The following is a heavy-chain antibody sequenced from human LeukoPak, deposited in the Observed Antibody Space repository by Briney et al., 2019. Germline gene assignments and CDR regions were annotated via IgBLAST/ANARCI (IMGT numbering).Heavy chain of an antibody. J-gene: IGHJ4*02. Sequence: ASVKVSCKTSGYTFTSYGISWVRQAPGQGPEWVGWISPYNGNTKYARKFQDRVTMTTDTSTSTAYMELRSLRSDDTAVYFCARGFYYDSSVFPDFQTFDSWGQGTLVTVSS. CDR1: GYTFTSYG. CDR3: ARGFYYDSSVFPDFQTFDS. CDR2: ISPYNGNT. D-gene: IGHD3-22*01. V-gene: IGHV1-18*01.